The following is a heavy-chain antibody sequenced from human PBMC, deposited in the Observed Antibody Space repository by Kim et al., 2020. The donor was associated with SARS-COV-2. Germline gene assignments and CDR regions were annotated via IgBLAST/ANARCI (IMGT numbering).Heavy chain of an antibody. D-gene: IGHD6-13*01. V-gene: IGHV1-18*01. CDR3: ARDMAADGRGYYYDYMDV. CDR2: ISAYNGNT. J-gene: IGHJ6*03. Sequence: ASVKVSCKASGYTFTSYGISWVRQAPGQGLEWMGWISAYNGNTNYAQKLQGRVTMTTDTSTSTAYMELRSLRSDDTAVYYCARDMAADGRGYYYDYMDVWGQGTTVTVSS. CDR1: GYTFTSYG.